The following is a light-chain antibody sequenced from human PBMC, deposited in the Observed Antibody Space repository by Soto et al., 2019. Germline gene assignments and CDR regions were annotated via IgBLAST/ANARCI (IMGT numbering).Light chain of an antibody. CDR1: SSNIGNND. CDR3: GTWESSLSVAV. V-gene: IGLV1-51*01. J-gene: IGLJ2*01. Sequence: QSVLTQPPSVSAAPGQKVTISCSGSSSNIGNNDVSWYQQLPGTAPRLLIYANNKRPSHTPDRFSGSKSGASATLDITGLQTGDEADYYCGTWESSLSVAVFGGGTKLTVL. CDR2: ANN.